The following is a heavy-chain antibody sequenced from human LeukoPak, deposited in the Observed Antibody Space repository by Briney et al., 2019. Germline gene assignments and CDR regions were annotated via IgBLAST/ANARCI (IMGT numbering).Heavy chain of an antibody. CDR3: ARGSVRGEFDP. D-gene: IGHD3-10*01. CDR2: IYYTGST. Sequence: SETLSLTCTLSGGSISTYYWSWVRQPPGKGLEWIGYIYYTGSTDYNPSLKSRATMSVDTSKNQFSLKLSSVTAADTAVYSCARGSVRGEFDPWGQGTLVTVSS. J-gene: IGHJ5*02. CDR1: GGSISTYY. V-gene: IGHV4-59*01.